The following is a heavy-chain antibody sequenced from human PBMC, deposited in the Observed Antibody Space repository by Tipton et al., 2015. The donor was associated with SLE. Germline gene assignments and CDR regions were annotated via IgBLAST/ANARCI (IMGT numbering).Heavy chain of an antibody. CDR2: IYTSGST. CDR3: ANAMAGLYFGR. J-gene: IGHJ4*02. Sequence: TLSLTCTVSGGSISSGSYYWSWIRQPAGRGLEWIGRIYTSGSTNYTPSLKSRATISVDTSKNQFSLKVTSVNAADTAVYHCANAMAGLYFGRWGQGTGVTVSS. CDR1: GGSISSGSYY. V-gene: IGHV4-61*02. D-gene: IGHD6-19*01.